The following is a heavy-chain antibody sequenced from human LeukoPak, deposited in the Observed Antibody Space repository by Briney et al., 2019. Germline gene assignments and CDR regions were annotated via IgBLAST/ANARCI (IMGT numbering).Heavy chain of an antibody. D-gene: IGHD3-22*01. CDR1: GFTFSTYA. CDR2: LSGSGDTT. V-gene: IGHV3-23*01. J-gene: IGHJ4*02. CDR3: AGGRDYYDSSGYYSGGYFDY. Sequence: GGSLRLSCAASGFTFSTYAMTWVRQAPGKGLEWVSALSGSGDTTYYADSVKGRFTISRDNSRNTLFLQMSSLRAEDTAVYYCAGGRDYYDSSGYYSGGYFDYWGQGTLVTVSS.